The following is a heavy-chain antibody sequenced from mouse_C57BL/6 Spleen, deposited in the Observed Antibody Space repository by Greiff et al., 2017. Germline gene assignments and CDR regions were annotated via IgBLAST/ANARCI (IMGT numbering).Heavy chain of an antibody. CDR2: ISSGGSYT. CDR1: GFTFSSYG. D-gene: IGHD2-3*01. Sequence: DVMLVESGGDLVKPGGSLKLSCAASGFTFSSYGMSWVRQTPDKRLEWVATISSGGSYTYYPDSVKGRFTISRDNAKNTLYLQMSSLKSEDTAMYYCAKGDGYDAMDYWGQGTSVTVSS. V-gene: IGHV5-6*02. CDR3: AKGDGYDAMDY. J-gene: IGHJ4*01.